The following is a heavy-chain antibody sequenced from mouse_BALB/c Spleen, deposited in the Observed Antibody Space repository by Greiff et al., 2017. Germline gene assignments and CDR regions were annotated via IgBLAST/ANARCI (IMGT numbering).Heavy chain of an antibody. D-gene: IGHD2-4*01. Sequence: VQLHQSGAELVRPGASVTLSCKASGYTFTDYEMHWVKQTPVHGLEWIGAIDPETGGTAYNQKFKGKATLTADKSSSTAYMELRSLTSEDSAVYYCTRSTMITTDWAYWGQGTLVTVSA. CDR1: GYTFTDYE. J-gene: IGHJ3*01. V-gene: IGHV1-15*01. CDR3: TRSTMITTDWAY. CDR2: IDPETGGT.